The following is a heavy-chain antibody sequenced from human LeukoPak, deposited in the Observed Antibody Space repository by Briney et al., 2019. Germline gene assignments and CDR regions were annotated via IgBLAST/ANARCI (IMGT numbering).Heavy chain of an antibody. CDR3: ASAPPSPGPRDYGDYYYYYYGMDV. J-gene: IGHJ6*02. D-gene: IGHD4-17*01. Sequence: ASVKVSCKASGYTFTSYGISWVRQAPGQGLEWMGWISAYNGNTNYAQKLQGRVTMTTDTSTSTAYMELRSLRSDDTAVYYCASAPPSPGPRDYGDYYYYYYGMDVWGQGTTVTVSS. V-gene: IGHV1-18*01. CDR2: ISAYNGNT. CDR1: GYTFTSYG.